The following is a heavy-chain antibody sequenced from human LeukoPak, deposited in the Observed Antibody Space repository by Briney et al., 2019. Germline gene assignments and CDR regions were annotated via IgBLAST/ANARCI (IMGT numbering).Heavy chain of an antibody. Sequence: GESLRLSCVVSGFSLDSYWMSWVRQAPGKGPEWVANINQDGSEKYYVDSVKGRFSISRDNAKNSLYLQMNNLRAEDTAVYFCTRDGSGWSDSWGQGTLVTVSS. V-gene: IGHV3-7*01. CDR1: GFSLDSYW. CDR3: TRDGSGWSDS. D-gene: IGHD3-3*01. CDR2: INQDGSEK. J-gene: IGHJ4*02.